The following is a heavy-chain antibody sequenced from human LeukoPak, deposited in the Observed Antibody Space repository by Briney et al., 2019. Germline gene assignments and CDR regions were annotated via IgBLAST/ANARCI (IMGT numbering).Heavy chain of an antibody. J-gene: IGHJ5*02. D-gene: IGHD1-1*01. Sequence: GESLKISCQGFGFSGYWIACVRQMPGKGLEWMAIIFPPDSNTRYNPSFQGQVTISADKSTNTAYLHWSSLKASDTGMYYCARFGGPDLQHNWFDLWGQGTLVTVSS. CDR1: GFSGYW. CDR2: IFPPDSNT. V-gene: IGHV5-51*01. CDR3: ARFGGPDLQHNWFDL.